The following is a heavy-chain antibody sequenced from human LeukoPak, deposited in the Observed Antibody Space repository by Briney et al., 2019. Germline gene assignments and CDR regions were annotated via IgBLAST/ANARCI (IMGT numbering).Heavy chain of an antibody. Sequence: PSETLSLTCTVSGDSMNSSSFYWGWIRQPPGKGLEWIGTIYYSGSTYYNPSLTSRVTISVDTSKNQFSLKLSSVTAADTAVYYCARHKDYYYSYMDVWGKGTTVTISS. CDR1: GDSMNSSSFY. V-gene: IGHV4-39*01. J-gene: IGHJ6*03. CDR3: ARHKDYYYSYMDV. CDR2: IYYSGST.